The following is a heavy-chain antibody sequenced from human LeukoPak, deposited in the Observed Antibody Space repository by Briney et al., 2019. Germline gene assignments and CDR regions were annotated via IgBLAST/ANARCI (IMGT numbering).Heavy chain of an antibody. CDR3: AKASVAIPQYCNS. Sequence: GGSLRLSCEASRFTFGNYAMNWVRQAPGKGLEWVSTISGTGSSTYYADSAKGRFTISRDNSKDTLFLQLNSLTAADTAMYFCAKASVAIPQYCNSWGQGTLVTVSS. CDR2: ISGTGSST. V-gene: IGHV3-23*01. J-gene: IGHJ5*02. D-gene: IGHD2-2*02. CDR1: RFTFGNYA.